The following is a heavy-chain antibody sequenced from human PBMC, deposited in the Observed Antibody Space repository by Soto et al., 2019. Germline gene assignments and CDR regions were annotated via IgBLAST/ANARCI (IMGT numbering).Heavy chain of an antibody. CDR3: AREFCSGGNCYTYYFDP. CDR2: IYSGGSNT. V-gene: IGHV3-53*01. Sequence: PGGSLRLSCAASGFTVSSNYMSWVRQAPGKGLEWVSVIYSGGSNTNYADSVKGRFTISRDNAKSTLFLQMNSLRDEDTAVYYCAREFCSGGNCYTYYFDPWGQGIPVTVSS. J-gene: IGHJ5*02. D-gene: IGHD2-15*01. CDR1: GFTVSSNY.